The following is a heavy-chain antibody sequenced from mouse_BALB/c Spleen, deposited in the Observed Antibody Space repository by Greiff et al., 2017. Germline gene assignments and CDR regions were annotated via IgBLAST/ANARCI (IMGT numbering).Heavy chain of an antibody. D-gene: IGHD2-1*01. CDR1: GDSITSGY. CDR2: ISYSGST. Sequence: EVQLQQSGPSLVKPSQTLSLTCSVTGDSITSGYWNWIRKFPGNKLEYMGYISYSGSTYYNPSLKSRISITRDTSKNQYYLQLNSVTTEDTATYYCARYDGNYLWYFDVWGAGTTVTVSS. J-gene: IGHJ1*01. CDR3: ARYDGNYLWYFDV. V-gene: IGHV3-8*02.